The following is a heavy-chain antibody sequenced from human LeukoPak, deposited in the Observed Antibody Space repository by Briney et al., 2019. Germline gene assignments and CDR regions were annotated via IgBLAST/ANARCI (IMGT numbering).Heavy chain of an antibody. J-gene: IGHJ4*02. CDR2: IKTDGSTT. D-gene: IGHD6-19*01. Sequence: GGSLRLSCAVSGFTFSSSWMHWVRQAPGKGLVWVSHIKTDGSTTAYADSVKGRFTVSRDNAEKSVYLHMSSLRAEDTAMYYCAREGDSSGSLGDYWGQGILVTVSS. CDR3: AREGDSSGSLGDY. V-gene: IGHV3-74*01. CDR1: GFTFSSSW.